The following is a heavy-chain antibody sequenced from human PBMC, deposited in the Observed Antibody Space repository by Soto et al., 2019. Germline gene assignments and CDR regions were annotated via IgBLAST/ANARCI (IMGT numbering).Heavy chain of an antibody. V-gene: IGHV1-69*13. D-gene: IGHD2-21*01. J-gene: IGHJ6*02. CDR2: IIPIFGTA. CDR3: ARGRVDFLVSIDYYYYVIDF. CDR1: GGTFSSYA. Sequence: SVKVSCKASGGTFSSYAISWVRQAPGQGLEWMGGIIPIFGTANYAQKFQGRVTITADESTSTAYMELSSLRSEDTAVYYCARGRVDFLVSIDYYYYVIDFRGQHTTVPVSS.